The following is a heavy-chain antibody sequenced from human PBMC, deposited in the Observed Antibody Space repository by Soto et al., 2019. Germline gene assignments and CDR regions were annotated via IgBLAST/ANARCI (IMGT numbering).Heavy chain of an antibody. Sequence: SETLSLTCTVSGDSICSYDWSWIRQPPGKGLEWIGYIYYSGSTNYNPSLKSRVTISVDTSKNQFSLKLSYVTAADTAVYYCARELPGGSSGYYKYNWFDPWGQGTLLTVSS. J-gene: IGHJ5*02. V-gene: IGHV4-59*01. D-gene: IGHD3-22*01. CDR2: IYYSGST. CDR3: ARELPGGSSGYYKYNWFDP. CDR1: GDSICSYD.